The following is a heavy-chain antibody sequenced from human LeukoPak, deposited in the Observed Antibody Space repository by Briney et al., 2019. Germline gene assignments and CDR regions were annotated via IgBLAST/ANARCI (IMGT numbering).Heavy chain of an antibody. CDR3: ARDRTSYYDSRGYTFDY. V-gene: IGHV1-3*04. Sequence: GASVNVSCKASGYTFTGYAMDWVRQAPGQRLEWMGWINTGNGDTKYSQKVQGRATITRDTSASTAYMELSSLRSEDTAVYYCARDRTSYYDSRGYTFDYWGQGTLVIASS. D-gene: IGHD3-22*01. CDR2: INTGNGDT. J-gene: IGHJ4*02. CDR1: GYTFTGYA.